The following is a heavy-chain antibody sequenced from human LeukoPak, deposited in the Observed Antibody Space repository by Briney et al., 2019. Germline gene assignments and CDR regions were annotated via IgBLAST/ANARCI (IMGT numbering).Heavy chain of an antibody. Sequence: WASVNVSCKASGYTFTSYGISWVRQSPGQGLEWMGWISAYNGNTNYAQNLQGRVTMTTETSTSTAYMELRRLRSDDTAVYYCARDLGWFDPWGQGTLVTVSS. CDR1: GYTFTSYG. J-gene: IGHJ5*02. CDR3: ARDLGWFDP. D-gene: IGHD7-27*01. CDR2: ISAYNGNT. V-gene: IGHV1-18*01.